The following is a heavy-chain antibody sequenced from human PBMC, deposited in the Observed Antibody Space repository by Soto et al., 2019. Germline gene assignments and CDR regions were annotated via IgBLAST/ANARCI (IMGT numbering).Heavy chain of an antibody. CDR1: GGSISGGGYS. CDR2: IYHSGST. V-gene: IGHV4-30-2*01. D-gene: IGHD4-17*01. Sequence: PSETLSPICAVSGGSISGGGYSWSWIRQPPGKGLEWIGYIYHSGSTYYNPSLKSRVTISVDRSKKEFSLRLSSVTAADTAVYYCARGDYGDYSYFDSWGRGTLVTVSS. J-gene: IGHJ4*02. CDR3: ARGDYGDYSYFDS.